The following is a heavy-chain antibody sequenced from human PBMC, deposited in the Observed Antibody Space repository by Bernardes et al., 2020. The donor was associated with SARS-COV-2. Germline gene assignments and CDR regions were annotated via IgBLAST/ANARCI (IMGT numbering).Heavy chain of an antibody. V-gene: IGHV4-39*01. J-gene: IGHJ4*01. Sequence: SETLSLTCTVFGGSIISTTYYWGWIRQPPGKGLEWIGSIYYGGSTFDNPSLKSRVTMSVDTSKKQFSLKLSSVTAADTAVYYCARHYLPSVVVTSFDQWGHGTLVTVFS. CDR1: GGSIISTTYY. CDR2: IYYGGST. CDR3: ARHYLPSVVVTSFDQ. D-gene: IGHD3-22*01.